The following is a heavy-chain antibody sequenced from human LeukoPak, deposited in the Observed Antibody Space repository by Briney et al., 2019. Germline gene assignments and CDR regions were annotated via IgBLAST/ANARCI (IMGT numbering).Heavy chain of an antibody. CDR3: AREEGSGCYDC. D-gene: IGHD6-19*01. V-gene: IGHV1-2*02. CDR1: GYTFTVYY. CDR2: INPKSGGT. Sequence: GASVEVSCKPSGYTFTVYYIHWVRQAPGQGLEWMGWINPKSGGTNYVQKFQGRVTMTRDTSITTAYMELSRLRSDDTAVYYCAREEGSGCYDCWGQGTRLTVSS. J-gene: IGHJ4*02.